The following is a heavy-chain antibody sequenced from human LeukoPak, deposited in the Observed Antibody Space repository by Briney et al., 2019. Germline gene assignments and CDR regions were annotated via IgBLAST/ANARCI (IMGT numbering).Heavy chain of an antibody. Sequence: SETLSLTCAVYGGSISGFYYTWIRQPPGKGLEWIGEIDHSGDTNYNPSLKSRATISIDTSKSQVFLKVASVTAADAALYYCARGSPFQEWGQGTLVIVSS. J-gene: IGHJ4*02. CDR2: IDHSGDT. CDR3: ARGSPFQE. CDR1: GGSISGFY. V-gene: IGHV4-34*01.